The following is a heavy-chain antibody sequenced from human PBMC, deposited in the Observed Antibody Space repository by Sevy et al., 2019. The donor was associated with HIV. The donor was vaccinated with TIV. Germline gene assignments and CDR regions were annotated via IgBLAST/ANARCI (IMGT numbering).Heavy chain of an antibody. CDR2: IYTSGST. Sequence: SETLSLTCTVSGGSISSYYWSWIRQPAGKGLEWIGRIYTSGSTKYNPSLKSRVTMSVDTSKNQFSLKLSSVTAADTAVYYCARDRPGSSSYYFDYWRQGTLVTVSS. D-gene: IGHD6-13*01. CDR1: GGSISSYY. CDR3: ARDRPGSSSYYFDY. V-gene: IGHV4-4*07. J-gene: IGHJ4*02.